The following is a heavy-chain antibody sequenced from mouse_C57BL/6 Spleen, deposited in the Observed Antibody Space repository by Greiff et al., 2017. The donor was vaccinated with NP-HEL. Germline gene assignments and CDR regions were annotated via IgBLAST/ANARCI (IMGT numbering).Heavy chain of an antibody. CDR3: ARSTMVTTKVMDY. Sequence: VQLQQSGAELVRPGSSVKMSCKTSGYTFTSYGINWVKQRPGQGLEWIGYIYIGNGYNEYNEKFKGKATLTSDTSSSTAYMQLSSLTSEDSAIYFCARSTMVTTKVMDYWGQGTSVTVSS. J-gene: IGHJ4*01. CDR2: IYIGNGYN. V-gene: IGHV1-58*01. D-gene: IGHD2-2*01. CDR1: GYTFTSYG.